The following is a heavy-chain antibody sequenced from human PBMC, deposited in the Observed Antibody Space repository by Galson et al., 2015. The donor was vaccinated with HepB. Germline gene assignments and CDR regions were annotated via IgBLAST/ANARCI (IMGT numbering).Heavy chain of an antibody. CDR1: GYTFTSYG. V-gene: IGHV1-18*01. Sequence: QSGAEMKKPGASVKVSCKASGYTFTSYGISWVRQAPGQGLEWMGWISAYNGNTNYAQKLQGRVTMTRDTSINTAYMELSSLRSEDTAVYYCARGRGEAAGYRIDYWGQGTLVSVSS. D-gene: IGHD3-16*01. CDR2: ISAYNGNT. J-gene: IGHJ4*02. CDR3: ARGRGEAAGYRIDY.